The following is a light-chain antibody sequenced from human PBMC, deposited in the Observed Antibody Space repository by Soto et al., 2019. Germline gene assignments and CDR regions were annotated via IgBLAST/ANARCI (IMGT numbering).Light chain of an antibody. V-gene: IGKV1-6*01. CDR1: QGIRND. J-gene: IGKJ1*01. CDR2: AAS. Sequence: IQLTQSHYTLSATVWETVTITCRASQGIRNDLGWYQQKPGKAPKLLIYAASSLQSGVPSRFSGSGSGTDFTLTISSLQPEDFATYYCLQDYNYPWTFGQGTKVDI. CDR3: LQDYNYPWT.